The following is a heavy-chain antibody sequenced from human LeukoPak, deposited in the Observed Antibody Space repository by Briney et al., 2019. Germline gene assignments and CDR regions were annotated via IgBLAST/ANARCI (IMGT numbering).Heavy chain of an antibody. D-gene: IGHD6-19*01. CDR2: IKPDGSET. J-gene: IGHJ4*02. CDR3: VRDIGWYRFDY. CDR1: GFSFGSFW. V-gene: IGHV3-7*03. Sequence: GGSLRLSCAASGFSFGSFWMTWIRQAPGKGLEWVAHIKPDGSETKYVDSVKGRFTISRDNAKNSLFLLMNSLGVEDTAVYYCVRDIGWYRFDYWGRGTLVTVSS.